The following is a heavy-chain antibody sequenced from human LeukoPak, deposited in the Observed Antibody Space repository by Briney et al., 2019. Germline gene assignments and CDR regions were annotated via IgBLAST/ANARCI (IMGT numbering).Heavy chain of an antibody. CDR2: ISSTSTYI. J-gene: IGHJ4*02. Sequence: PGGSLRLSCAASGFIFSSYSMNWVRHAPGKGLEWVSSISSTSTYIHYADSLKGRFTIPRDNARNSLYLQINSLRVEDTAVYYCARVQRGEMATFDYWGQGTLVTVSS. CDR1: GFIFSSYS. V-gene: IGHV3-21*01. D-gene: IGHD5-24*01. CDR3: ARVQRGEMATFDY.